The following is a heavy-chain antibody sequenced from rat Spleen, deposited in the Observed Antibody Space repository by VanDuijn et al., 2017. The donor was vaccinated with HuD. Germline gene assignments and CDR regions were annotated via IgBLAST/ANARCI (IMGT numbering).Heavy chain of an antibody. V-gene: IGHV5-25*01. CDR3: ARHNYDGYYLRYYFDY. Sequence: EVQLVESGGGLVQPGRSLKLSCAASGFTFSNYDMAWVRQAPTKGLEWVASISTSGGSTYYRDSVKGRFTFSRDNAKSTLYLQMDSLRSEDTATYYCARHNYDGYYLRYYFDYWGQGVMVTVSS. D-gene: IGHD1-12*03. CDR2: ISTSGGST. CDR1: GFTFSNYD. J-gene: IGHJ2*01.